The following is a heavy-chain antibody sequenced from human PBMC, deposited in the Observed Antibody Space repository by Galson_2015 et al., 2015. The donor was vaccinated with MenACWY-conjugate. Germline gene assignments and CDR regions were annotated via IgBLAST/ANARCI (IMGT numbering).Heavy chain of an antibody. V-gene: IGHV3-74*03. CDR1: GFTFSNYW. CDR2: INGDGSKI. D-gene: IGHD3-3*01. J-gene: IGHJ5*02. CDR3: TRDYPYELWISYSHNYLDP. Sequence: SLRLSCAASGFTFSNYWMHWVRQAPGKGLVWVSRINGDGSKITYADSVKGRFTISRDNAKNTMTLQMNSLRAEDTAVYYCTRDYPYELWISYSHNYLDPWGQGALVTVSS.